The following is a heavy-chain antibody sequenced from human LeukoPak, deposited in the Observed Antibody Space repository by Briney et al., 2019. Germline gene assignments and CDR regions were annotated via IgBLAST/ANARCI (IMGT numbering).Heavy chain of an antibody. J-gene: IGHJ6*03. Sequence: PGGSLRLSCAASGFTFSSYEMNWVRQAPGKGLEWVSYISSSGSTIYYADSVKGRFTISRDNTKNSLYLQMNSLRAEDTAVYYCARGPRDGYNIYYYYYMDVWGKGTTVTVSS. CDR1: GFTFSSYE. D-gene: IGHD5-24*01. CDR2: ISSSGSTI. CDR3: ARGPRDGYNIYYYYYMDV. V-gene: IGHV3-48*03.